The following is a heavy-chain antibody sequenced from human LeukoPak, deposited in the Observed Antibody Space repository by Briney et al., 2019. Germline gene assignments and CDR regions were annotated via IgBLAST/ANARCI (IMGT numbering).Heavy chain of an antibody. V-gene: IGHV4-61*02. Sequence: PSETLSFTCTVSGGSISSGSYYWSWIRQPAGKGLEWIGRIYTSGSTNYNPSLKSRVTISVDTSKNQFSLKLSSVTAADTAVYYCARGSSYDSSGYQYWGQGTLVTVSS. CDR3: ARGSSYDSSGYQY. CDR1: GGSISSGSYY. J-gene: IGHJ4*02. CDR2: IYTSGST. D-gene: IGHD3-22*01.